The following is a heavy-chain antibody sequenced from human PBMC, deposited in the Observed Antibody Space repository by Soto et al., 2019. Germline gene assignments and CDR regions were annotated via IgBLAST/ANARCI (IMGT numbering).Heavy chain of an antibody. CDR2: ISGSGGST. Sequence: EVQLLESGGGLVQPGGSLRLSCAASGFTFSSYAMNWVRQAPGKGLEWVSVISGSGGSTYYADSVKGRFTISRDNSMNTLYLQMTSLRAGDTAVYYCASRSSGWYVEYWGQGTLVTVSS. V-gene: IGHV3-23*01. D-gene: IGHD6-19*01. CDR3: ASRSSGWYVEY. CDR1: GFTFSSYA. J-gene: IGHJ4*02.